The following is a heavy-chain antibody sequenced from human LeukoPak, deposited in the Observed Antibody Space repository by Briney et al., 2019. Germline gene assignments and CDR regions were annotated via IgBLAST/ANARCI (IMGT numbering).Heavy chain of an antibody. CDR1: GFTFTNHG. Sequence: GGSLRLSCAASGFTFTNHGFHWVRQAPGKGLEWVAVIPYDGSEIDYIDSVKGRFTISRDDSKNTVYLQMNSLRIEDTAVYFCARDKGYWGFESSDLWGQGTLVIVSS. D-gene: IGHD7-27*01. CDR2: IPYDGSEI. V-gene: IGHV3-30-3*01. J-gene: IGHJ5*02. CDR3: ARDKGYWGFESSDL.